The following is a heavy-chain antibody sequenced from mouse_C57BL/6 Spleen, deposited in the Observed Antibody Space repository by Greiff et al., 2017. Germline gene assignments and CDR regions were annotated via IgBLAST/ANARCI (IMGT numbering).Heavy chain of an antibody. CDR3: ARGGDGYYPYAMDY. CDR2: IYPGDGDT. J-gene: IGHJ4*01. CDR1: GYAFSSSW. Sequence: VKLQQSGPELVKPGASVKISCKASGYAFSSSWMNWVKQRPGKGLEWIGRIYPGDGDTNYNGKFKGKATLTADKSSSTAYMQLSSLTSEDSAVYFCARGGDGYYPYAMDYWGQGTSVTVSS. V-gene: IGHV1-82*01. D-gene: IGHD2-3*01.